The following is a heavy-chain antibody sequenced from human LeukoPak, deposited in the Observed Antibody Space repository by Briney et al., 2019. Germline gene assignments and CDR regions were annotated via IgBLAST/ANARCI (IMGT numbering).Heavy chain of an antibody. Sequence: GGSLRLSCAASGFTFSSYAMHWVRQAPGKGLEWVAVISYDGSNKYYADSVKGRFTISRDNSKNTLYLQMNSLRAEDTAVYYCAKDRGSSSWYLGHNWFDPWGQGTLVTVSS. CDR1: GFTFSSYA. V-gene: IGHV3-30*04. D-gene: IGHD6-13*01. CDR2: ISYDGSNK. J-gene: IGHJ5*02. CDR3: AKDRGSSSWYLGHNWFDP.